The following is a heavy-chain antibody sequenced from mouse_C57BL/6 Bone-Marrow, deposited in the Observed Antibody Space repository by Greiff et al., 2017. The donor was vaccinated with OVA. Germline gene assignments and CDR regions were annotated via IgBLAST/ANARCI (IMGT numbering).Heavy chain of an antibody. CDR3: ASLGVWSYFDY. Sequence: EVQLQQSGPELVKPGASVKISCKASGYTFTDYYMNWVKQSHGKSLEWIGDINPNDGGTSYNQKFKGKATLTVDKSSSTAYMELRSLTSEDSAVYYCASLGVWSYFDYWGQGTTLTVSS. CDR1: GYTFTDYY. CDR2: INPNDGGT. D-gene: IGHD2-10*02. J-gene: IGHJ2*01. V-gene: IGHV1-26*01.